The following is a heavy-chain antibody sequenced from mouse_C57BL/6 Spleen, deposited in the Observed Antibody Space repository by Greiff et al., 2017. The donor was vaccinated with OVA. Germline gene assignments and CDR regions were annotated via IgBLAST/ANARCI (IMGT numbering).Heavy chain of an antibody. CDR3: ARDGITTGFAY. Sequence: EVQLVESEGGLVQPGSSMKLSCTASGFTFSDYYMAWVSQVPEKGLEWVANINYDGSSTYYLDSLKSRFIISRDNAKNILYLQMSSLKSEDTATYYCARDGITTGFAYWGQGTLVTVSA. D-gene: IGHD1-1*01. J-gene: IGHJ3*01. CDR1: GFTFSDYY. CDR2: INYDGSST. V-gene: IGHV5-16*01.